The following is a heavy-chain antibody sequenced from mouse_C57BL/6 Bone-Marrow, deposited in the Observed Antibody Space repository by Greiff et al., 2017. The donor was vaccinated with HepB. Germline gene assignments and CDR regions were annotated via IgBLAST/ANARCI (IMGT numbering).Heavy chain of an antibody. Sequence: VKLQESGPGLVAPSQSLSITCTVSGFSLTSYGVHWVRQPPGKGLEWLVVIWSDGSTTYNSALKSRLSISKDNSKSQVFLKMNSLQTDDTAMYYCARQGDYYGSSSSYWYFDVWGTGTTVTVSS. CDR3: ARQGDYYGSSSSYWYFDV. J-gene: IGHJ1*03. D-gene: IGHD1-1*01. V-gene: IGHV2-6-1*01. CDR2: IWSDGST. CDR1: GFSLTSYG.